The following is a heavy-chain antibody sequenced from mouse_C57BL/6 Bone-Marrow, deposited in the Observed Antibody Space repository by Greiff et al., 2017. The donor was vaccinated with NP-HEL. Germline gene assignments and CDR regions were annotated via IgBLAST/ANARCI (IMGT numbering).Heavy chain of an antibody. Sequence: EVKLMESGGGLVKPGGSLKLSCAASGFTFSSYAMSWVRQTPEKRLEWVATISDGGSYTYYPDNVKGRFTISRDNAKNNLYLQMSHLKSEDTAMYYCAREDYYGSSYGSWMDYWGQGTSVTVSS. CDR1: GFTFSSYA. CDR3: AREDYYGSSYGSWMDY. J-gene: IGHJ4*01. D-gene: IGHD1-1*01. V-gene: IGHV5-4*01. CDR2: ISDGGSYT.